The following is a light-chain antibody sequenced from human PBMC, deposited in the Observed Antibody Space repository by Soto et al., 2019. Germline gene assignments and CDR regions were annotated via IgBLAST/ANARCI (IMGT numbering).Light chain of an antibody. J-gene: IGKJ4*01. CDR2: GAS. CDR3: QQYGSSPPLS. V-gene: IGKV3-20*01. CDR1: QSVTSGY. Sequence: EIVLTQSPGTLSLSPGEGATLSCRASQSVTSGYLAWYQQKPGQAPRLLIYGASTRATGIPDRFSGSGSGTDFTLTISGLEPEDFAVYYCQQYGSSPPLSFGGGTKVDIK.